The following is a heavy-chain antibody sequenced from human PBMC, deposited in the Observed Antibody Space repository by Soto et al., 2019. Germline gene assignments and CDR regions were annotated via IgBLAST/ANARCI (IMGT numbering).Heavy chain of an antibody. J-gene: IGHJ4*02. CDR1: GGTFSSYA. V-gene: IGHV1-69*13. Sequence: EASVKVSFKASGGTFSSYAISWVRQAPGQGLEWMGGIIPIFGTANYAQKFQGRVTITADESTSTAYMELSSLRSEDTAVYYCAIIGEGFDYWGQGTLVTVSS. CDR3: AIIGEGFDY. CDR2: IIPIFGTA. D-gene: IGHD3-10*01.